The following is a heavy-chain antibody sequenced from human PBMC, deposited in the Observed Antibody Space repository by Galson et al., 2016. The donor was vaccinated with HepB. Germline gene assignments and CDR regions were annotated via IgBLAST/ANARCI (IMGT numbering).Heavy chain of an antibody. CDR3: ARAPQRPSKTWATGFDP. Sequence: SETLSLTCTVSNVSISSSYWSWIRQPPGKGLEWIGFLHYTGSNYNPSLKSRVTMSLDTSKNQFSLKLSSVTAADTAVYYCARAPQRPSKTWATGFDPWGHGTLVTVSS. CDR1: NVSISSSY. J-gene: IGHJ5*02. CDR2: LHYTGS. D-gene: IGHD1-26*01. V-gene: IGHV4-59*01.